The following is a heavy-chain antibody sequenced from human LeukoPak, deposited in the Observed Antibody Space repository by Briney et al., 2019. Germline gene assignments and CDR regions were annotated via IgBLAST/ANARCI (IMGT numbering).Heavy chain of an antibody. Sequence: ASVKVSCKASGYTFTSYYMHWVRQAPGQGLEWMGILNPSGGTTIYAQKFQGRVTMTRDMSTSTVYMELSSLRSEDTAVYYCARVGSWEYYDSSGSGDPFDYWGQGTLVIVSS. V-gene: IGHV1-46*01. D-gene: IGHD3-22*01. J-gene: IGHJ4*02. CDR1: GYTFTSYY. CDR2: LNPSGGTT. CDR3: ARVGSWEYYDSSGSGDPFDY.